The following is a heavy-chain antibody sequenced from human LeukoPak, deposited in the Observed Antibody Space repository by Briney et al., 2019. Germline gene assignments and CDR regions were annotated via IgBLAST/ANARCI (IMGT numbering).Heavy chain of an antibody. D-gene: IGHD4-17*01. CDR1: GYTFTGYG. CDR3: ARDEPTAVTTQEGFDY. J-gene: IGHJ4*02. CDR2: ISAYNGNT. V-gene: IGHV1-18*01. Sequence: ASVKVSCKASGYTFTGYGISWVRQAPGQGLEWMGWISAYNGNTNYAQKLQGRVTMTTDTSTSTAYMELRSLRSDDTAVYYCARDEPTAVTTQEGFDYWGQGTLVTVSS.